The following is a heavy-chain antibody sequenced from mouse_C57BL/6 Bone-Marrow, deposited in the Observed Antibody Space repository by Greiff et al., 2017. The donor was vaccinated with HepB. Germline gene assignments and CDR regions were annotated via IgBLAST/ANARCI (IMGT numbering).Heavy chain of an antibody. Sequence: EVKLQESGPVLVKPGASVKMSCKASGYTFTDYYMNWVKQSHGKSLEWIGVINPYNGGTSYNQKFKGKATLTVDKSSSTAYMELNSLTSEDSAVYYCARSRGYYDYFDYWGQGTTLTVSS. CDR1: GYTFTDYY. D-gene: IGHD2-3*01. V-gene: IGHV1-19*01. CDR2: INPYNGGT. J-gene: IGHJ2*01. CDR3: ARSRGYYDYFDY.